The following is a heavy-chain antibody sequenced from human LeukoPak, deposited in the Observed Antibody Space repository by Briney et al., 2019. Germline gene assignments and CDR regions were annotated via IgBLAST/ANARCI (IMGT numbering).Heavy chain of an antibody. CDR2: SSSDENNK. CDR1: GFTFSNSA. Sequence: GGSLRLSCAATGFTFSNSAMHWVRQVPGKGLEWVAVSSSDENNKYCADSVKGRFTISRDNAKNSLYLQMNSLRAEDTAVYYCARDNDYGDYGFDYWGQGTLVTVSS. CDR3: ARDNDYGDYGFDY. D-gene: IGHD4-17*01. V-gene: IGHV3-30-3*01. J-gene: IGHJ4*02.